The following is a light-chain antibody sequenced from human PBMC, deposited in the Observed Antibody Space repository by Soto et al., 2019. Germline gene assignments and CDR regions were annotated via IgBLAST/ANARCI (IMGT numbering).Light chain of an antibody. V-gene: IGKV1-12*01. CDR1: QGLKF. Sequence: DIQMTQSPSSASSSLGDTVTITCRASQGLKFLAWYQQKPGKAPRLLVYEATNLQSGVPPRFSGSGSGTDFTLTITSLKNEDFATYFCQQANSFTITFGQGTRLEIK. J-gene: IGKJ5*01. CDR2: EAT. CDR3: QQANSFTIT.